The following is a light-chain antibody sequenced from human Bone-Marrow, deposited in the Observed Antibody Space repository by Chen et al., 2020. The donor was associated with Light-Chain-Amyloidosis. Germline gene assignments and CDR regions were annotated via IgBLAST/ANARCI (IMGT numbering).Light chain of an antibody. CDR1: QSISTF. V-gene: IGKV1-39*01. CDR3: QQSFSTPPT. J-gene: IGKJ4*01. CDR2: ATS. Sequence: DIQMAQSPSSLSASVGDTVTITCRASQSISTFLNWYQQKPGKGPNLLIYATSRLQSGVPSRFTGSRYGTDFTLTISSLQPEDFATYYCQQSFSTPPTFGGGTKVEI.